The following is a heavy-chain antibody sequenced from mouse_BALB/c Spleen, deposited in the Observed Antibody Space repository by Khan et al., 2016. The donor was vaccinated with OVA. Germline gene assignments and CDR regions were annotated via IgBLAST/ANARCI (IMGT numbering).Heavy chain of an antibody. D-gene: IGHD2-14*01. CDR3: ARVGYNGTMDY. J-gene: IGHJ4*01. CDR2: INTYTGEP. V-gene: IGHV9-3-1*01. Sequence: QIQLVQSGPELKKPGETVKISCKASGYTFTIYGMNWVRQAPGKGLKWMSWINTYTGEPTYADDFKGRFAFSLETSASTAFLQINNLKNEDTATXFCARVGYNGTMDYWGQGTSVTVSS. CDR1: GYTFTIYG.